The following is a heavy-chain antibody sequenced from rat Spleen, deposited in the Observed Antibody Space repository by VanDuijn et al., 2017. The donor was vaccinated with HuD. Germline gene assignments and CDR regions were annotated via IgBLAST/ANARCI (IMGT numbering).Heavy chain of an antibody. CDR1: GFSLTSYN. J-gene: IGHJ2*01. CDR3: ARDLAAWDY. CDR2: IWNTGGT. D-gene: IGHD4-6*01. Sequence: QVQLKESGPGLVQPSQTLSLTCTVAGFSLTSYNVHWVRQPPGKGLEWMGVIWNTGGTRYNSALKSRLSISKDTSKSQVFLKMNSLQTEDTATYYCARDLAAWDYWGQGVMVTVSS. V-gene: IGHV2-41*01.